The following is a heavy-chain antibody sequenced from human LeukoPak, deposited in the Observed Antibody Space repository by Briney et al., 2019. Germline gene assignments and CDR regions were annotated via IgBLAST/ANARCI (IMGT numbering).Heavy chain of an antibody. J-gene: IGHJ4*02. V-gene: IGHV3-23*01. Sequence: GGSLRLSCAASGFTFGRYAMSWVRQAPGKGLEWVSAISGSGDSTYHADSVKGRFTISRDNSKNTLYPQMNSLRGEDTAVYYCAKDDYLGYCTGISCYSRFDSWGQGTLVTVSS. CDR2: ISGSGDST. CDR3: AKDDYLGYCTGISCYSRFDS. CDR1: GFTFGRYA. D-gene: IGHD2-15*01.